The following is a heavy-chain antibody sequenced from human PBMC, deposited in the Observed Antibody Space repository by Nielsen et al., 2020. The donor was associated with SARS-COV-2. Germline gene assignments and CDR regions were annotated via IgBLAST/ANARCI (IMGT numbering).Heavy chain of an antibody. D-gene: IGHD5-18*01. CDR3: AKDHTVDTAMVTDAFDI. V-gene: IGHV3-23*01. CDR1: GFTFSSYA. CDR2: ISGSGGST. J-gene: IGHJ3*02. Sequence: GESLKISCAASGFTFSSYAMSWVRQAPGKGLEWVSAISGSGGSTYYADSVKGRFTISRDNSKNTLYLQMNSLRAEDTAVYYCAKDHTVDTAMVTDAFDIWGQGTMVTVSS.